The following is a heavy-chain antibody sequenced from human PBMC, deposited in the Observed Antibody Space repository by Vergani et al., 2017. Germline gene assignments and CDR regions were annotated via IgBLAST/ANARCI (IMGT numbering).Heavy chain of an antibody. Sequence: QVQLQESGPGLVKPSETLSLTCTVSGGSISSYYWSWIRQPPGKGLEWIGYIYYSGSTNYNPSLKSRVTISVDTSKNQFSLKLSSVTAADTAVYYCARATLGFGELLSIYYYMDVWGKGP. V-gene: IGHV4-59*01. J-gene: IGHJ6*03. CDR3: ARATLGFGELLSIYYYMDV. CDR2: IYYSGST. D-gene: IGHD3-10*01. CDR1: GGSISSYY.